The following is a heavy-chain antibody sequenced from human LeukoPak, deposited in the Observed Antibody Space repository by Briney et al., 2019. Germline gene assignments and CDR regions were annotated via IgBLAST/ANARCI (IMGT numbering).Heavy chain of an antibody. CDR3: ARGPPMTTNWFDP. CDR1: GYTFTGYY. J-gene: IGHJ5*02. D-gene: IGHD4-11*01. CDR2: INPNSGGT. Sequence: ASAKVSCKASGYTFTGYYMHWVRQATGQGLEWMGWINPNSGGTNYAQKFQGRVTMTGDTSISTAYMELSRLTSDDTAVYYCARGPPMTTNWFDPWGQGTLVTVSS. V-gene: IGHV1-2*02.